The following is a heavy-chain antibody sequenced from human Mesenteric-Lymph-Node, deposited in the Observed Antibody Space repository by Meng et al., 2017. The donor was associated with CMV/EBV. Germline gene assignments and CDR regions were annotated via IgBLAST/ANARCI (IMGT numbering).Heavy chain of an antibody. CDR1: GFTFSSYW. D-gene: IGHD6-19*01. CDR2: INSDGSST. Sequence: GGSLRLSCAASGFTFSSYWMHWVRQAPGKGLVWVSRINSDGSSTNYADSVKGRFTISRDNAKNTLYLQMNSLRGEDTAVYFCARDDSIAVAGEYYYYYGMDVWGQGTTVTVSS. CDR3: ARDDSIAVAGEYYYYYGMDV. J-gene: IGHJ6*02. V-gene: IGHV3-74*01.